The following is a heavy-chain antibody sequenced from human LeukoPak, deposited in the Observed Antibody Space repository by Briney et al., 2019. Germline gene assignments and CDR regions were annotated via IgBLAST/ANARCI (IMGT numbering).Heavy chain of an antibody. D-gene: IGHD2-15*01. CDR1: GFTFSSYG. Sequence: GGSLRLSCAASGFTFSSYGMHWVRQAPGKGLEWVSSISSSSSYIYYADSVKGRFTISRDNAKNTLYLQMNSLRAEDTAVYYCAREGCSGGSCYRDDAFDIWGQGTMVTVSS. V-gene: IGHV3-21*01. CDR3: AREGCSGGSCYRDDAFDI. J-gene: IGHJ3*02. CDR2: ISSSSSYI.